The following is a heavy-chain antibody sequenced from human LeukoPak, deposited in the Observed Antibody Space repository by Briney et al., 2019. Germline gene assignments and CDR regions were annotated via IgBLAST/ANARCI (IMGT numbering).Heavy chain of an antibody. CDR3: ARDRYCSSTSCYAGNWFDP. Sequence: ASVKVSCKASGYTFTGYYMHWVRQAPGQGLEWMGWINPNSGGTNYAQKFRGRVTMTRDTSISTAYMELSRLRSDDTAVYYCARDRYCSSTSCYAGNWFDPWGQGTLVTVSS. CDR2: INPNSGGT. V-gene: IGHV1-2*02. D-gene: IGHD2-2*01. J-gene: IGHJ5*02. CDR1: GYTFTGYY.